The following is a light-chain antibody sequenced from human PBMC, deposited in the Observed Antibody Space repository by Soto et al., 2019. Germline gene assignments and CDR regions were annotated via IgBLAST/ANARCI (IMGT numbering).Light chain of an antibody. CDR1: QDISNY. CDR2: DAS. V-gene: IGKV1-33*01. Sequence: DIQITQSPSSLSASAGDRVTIACQASQDISNYLNWYQQKPGKAPKLLIYDASNLETGVPSRFSGSGSGTDFTFTISRLQPEDIETYYCQQYDNLPLTFGGGTKVDIK. J-gene: IGKJ4*01. CDR3: QQYDNLPLT.